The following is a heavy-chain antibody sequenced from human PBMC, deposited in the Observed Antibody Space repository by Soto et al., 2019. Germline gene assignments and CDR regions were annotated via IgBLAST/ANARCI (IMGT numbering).Heavy chain of an antibody. CDR2: ISYDGSNK. D-gene: IGHD1-7*01. CDR1: GFTFSSYG. V-gene: IGHV3-30*18. J-gene: IGHJ4*02. CDR3: AKRARITVTTYFDY. Sequence: QVQLVESGGGVVQPGRSLRLSCAASGFTFSSYGMHWVRQAPGKGLEWVAVISYDGSNKYYADSVKGRFTISRDNSKNTLYLQMNSLRAEDTDVYYCAKRARITVTTYFDYWGQGTLVTVSS.